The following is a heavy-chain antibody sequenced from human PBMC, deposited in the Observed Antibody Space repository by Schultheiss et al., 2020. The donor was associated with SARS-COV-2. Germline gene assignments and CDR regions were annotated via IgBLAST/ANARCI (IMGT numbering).Heavy chain of an antibody. CDR2: IYPGDSDT. Sequence: GGSLRLSCKGSGYSFTSYWIGWVRQMPGKGLEWMGIIYPGDSDTRYSPSFQGQVTISADKSISTAYLQWSSLKASDTAMYYCASHYGDYQNWFDPWGQGTLVTVSS. V-gene: IGHV5-51*01. CDR3: ASHYGDYQNWFDP. CDR1: GYSFTSYW. J-gene: IGHJ5*02. D-gene: IGHD4-17*01.